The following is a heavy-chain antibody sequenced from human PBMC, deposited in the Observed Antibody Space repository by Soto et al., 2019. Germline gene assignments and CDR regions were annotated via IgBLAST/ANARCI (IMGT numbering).Heavy chain of an antibody. V-gene: IGHV2-5*02. CDR3: AHRGILTGFDAFDI. CDR2: IYWDDDK. D-gene: IGHD3-9*01. Sequence: QITLKESGPTLVKPTQTLTLTCTFSGFSLSTSGVGVGWIRQPPGKALEWLALIYWDDDKRYSPSLKSRLTNTKDTTKNQVVLTMTNMDPVDTATYYCAHRGILTGFDAFDICGQGTMVTVSS. J-gene: IGHJ3*02. CDR1: GFSLSTSGVG.